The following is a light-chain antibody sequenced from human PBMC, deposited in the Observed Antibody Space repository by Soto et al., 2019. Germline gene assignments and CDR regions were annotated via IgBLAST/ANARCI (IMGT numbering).Light chain of an antibody. CDR1: SSNIGAGYD. V-gene: IGLV1-40*01. Sequence: QSVLTQPPSVSGAPGQRVTISCTGSSSNIGAGYDVHWYQQLPGTAPKLLIYGNSNRPSGVPDRFSGSKSGPSASLAITGLQAEDEADYYCQSYDSRLSAHVVFGGGTKLTVL. J-gene: IGLJ2*01. CDR2: GNS. CDR3: QSYDSRLSAHVV.